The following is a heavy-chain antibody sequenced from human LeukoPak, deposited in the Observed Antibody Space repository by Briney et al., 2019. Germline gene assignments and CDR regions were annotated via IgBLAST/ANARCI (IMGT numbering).Heavy chain of an antibody. CDR1: GFTFSTYW. V-gene: IGHV3-7*04. D-gene: IGHD3-9*01. Sequence: GGSLRLSCAASGFTFSTYWMSWVRQAPGKGLEWVANLNQAGNEKYYVDSVKGRFTISRDNAKNSLYLQMNSLRAEDTAVYYCARGGNEGLTGPDYWGQGTLVTVSS. J-gene: IGHJ4*02. CDR3: ARGGNEGLTGPDY. CDR2: LNQAGNEK.